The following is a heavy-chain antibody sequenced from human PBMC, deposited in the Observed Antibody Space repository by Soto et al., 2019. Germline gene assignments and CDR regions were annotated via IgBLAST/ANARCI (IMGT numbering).Heavy chain of an antibody. D-gene: IGHD3-16*01. CDR1: GVSISSYS. CDR2: IYYSGST. Sequence: SETLSLTRTVSGVSISSYSWSWIRQPPGKGLEWIGYIYYSGSTNYNPSLKSRVTMSVDTSKNQFSLKLSSVAAADTAVYYCAKGGHYYYYYMDVWGKGTTVTVSS. CDR3: AKGGHYYYYYMDV. J-gene: IGHJ6*03. V-gene: IGHV4-59*01.